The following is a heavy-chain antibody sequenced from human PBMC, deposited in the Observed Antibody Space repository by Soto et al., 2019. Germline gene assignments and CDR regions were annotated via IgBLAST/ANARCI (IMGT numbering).Heavy chain of an antibody. CDR1: GGSISNTNW. CDR2: IFHSGYT. Sequence: QVQLQESGPGLVKPSGTLSLTCAVSGGSISNTNWCSWVRQPPGKGLEWIGEIFHSGYTNYNPYLKSRVTISVDKSTNPFSLKLTDMAAADTAVYYCTFGGFGTLDDFDIWGKGTMVTVSS. D-gene: IGHD3-10*01. J-gene: IGHJ3*02. V-gene: IGHV4-4*02. CDR3: TFGGFGTLDDFDI.